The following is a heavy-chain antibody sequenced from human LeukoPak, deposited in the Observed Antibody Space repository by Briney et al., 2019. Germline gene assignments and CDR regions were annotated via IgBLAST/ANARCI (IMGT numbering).Heavy chain of an antibody. V-gene: IGHV4-59*01. CDR2: IYHRGSA. CDR3: ARAGDYYVSGSYLGY. J-gene: IGHJ4*02. Sequence: SETLSLTCTVSGGSISSYYWTWIRQPPGKGLEWIGYIYHRGSANYNPSLKGRVTISVDTSKNQFSLTLSSVTAADTAVYYCARAGDYYVSGSYLGYWGQGTLVTVSS. D-gene: IGHD3-10*01. CDR1: GGSISSYY.